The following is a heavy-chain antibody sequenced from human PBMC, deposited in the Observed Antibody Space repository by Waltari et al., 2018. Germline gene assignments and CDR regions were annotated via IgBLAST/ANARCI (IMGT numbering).Heavy chain of an antibody. D-gene: IGHD4-17*01. CDR2: ISYDGSNK. Sequence: QVQLVESGGGVVQPGRSLRLSCAASGFTFSSYAMHGVRQAPGKGLEWVAVISYDGSNKYYADSVKGRFTISRDNSKNTLYLQMNSLRAEDTAVYYCARDRTTVVPFDLWGRGTLVTVSS. J-gene: IGHJ2*01. CDR1: GFTFSSYA. V-gene: IGHV3-30*01. CDR3: ARDRTTVVPFDL.